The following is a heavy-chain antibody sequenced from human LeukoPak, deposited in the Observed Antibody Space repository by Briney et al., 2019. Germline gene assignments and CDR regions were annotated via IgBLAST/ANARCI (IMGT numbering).Heavy chain of an antibody. Sequence: RRSLRLSCAPSGLSSTTYASHWVRHAPDKGREWVAVISYDGSNEYYADSVKGRFTISRDNSKNTLYLQINGLRAEDTAVYYCARGGHITIFGVLIDYWGQGTLVTVSS. CDR1: GLSSTTYA. CDR3: ARGGHITIFGVLIDY. V-gene: IGHV3-30*04. D-gene: IGHD3-3*01. CDR2: ISYDGSNE. J-gene: IGHJ4*02.